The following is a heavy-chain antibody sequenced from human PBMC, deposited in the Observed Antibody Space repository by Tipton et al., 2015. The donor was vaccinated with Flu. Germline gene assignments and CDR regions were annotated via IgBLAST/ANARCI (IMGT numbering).Heavy chain of an antibody. CDR3: ARGGPNYYDRSFDY. Sequence: TLSLTCTVSGGSISSYYWSWIRQPPGKGLEWIGYIYYSGSTNYNPSLKSRVTISVDTSKNQFSLKLSSVTAADTAVYYCARGGPNYYDRSFDYWGQGTLVTVSS. V-gene: IGHV4-59*12. CDR2: IYYSGST. D-gene: IGHD3-22*01. J-gene: IGHJ4*02. CDR1: GGSISSYY.